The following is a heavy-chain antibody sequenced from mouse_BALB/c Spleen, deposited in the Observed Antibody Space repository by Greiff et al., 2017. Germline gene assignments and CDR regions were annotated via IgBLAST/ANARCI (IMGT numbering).Heavy chain of an antibody. J-gene: IGHJ3*01. CDR2: ISNLAYSI. CDR1: GFTFSDYG. D-gene: IGHD2-3*01. CDR3: ARDGYYGWFAY. Sequence: EVKVEESGGGLVQPGGSRKLSCAASGFTFSDYGMAWVRQAPGKGPEWVAFISNLAYSIYYADTVTGRFTISRENAKNTLYLEMSSLRSEDTAMYYCARDGYYGWFAYWGQGTLVTVSA. V-gene: IGHV5-15*02.